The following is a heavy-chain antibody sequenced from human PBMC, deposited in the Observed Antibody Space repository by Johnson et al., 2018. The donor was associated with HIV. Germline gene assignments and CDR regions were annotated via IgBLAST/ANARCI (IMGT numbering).Heavy chain of an antibody. J-gene: IGHJ3*02. D-gene: IGHD1-1*01. CDR2: ISYDGSNK. CDR3: AKAPERRGAFDI. V-gene: IGHV3-30*04. Sequence: QVQLVESGGGVVQPGRSLRLSCAAPGFTFSSYAMHGVRQAPGKGLEWVAVISYDGSNKYYEDSGKGRFTISRDNSKNTLYLQMNSMRAEDRAGYYCAKAPERRGAFDIWGQGTVVTVSS. CDR1: GFTFSSYA.